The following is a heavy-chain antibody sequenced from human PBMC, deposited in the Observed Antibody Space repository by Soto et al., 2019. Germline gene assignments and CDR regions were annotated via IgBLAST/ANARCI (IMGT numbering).Heavy chain of an antibody. CDR1: GGSISSSSYY. CDR3: ARLEGLATISYYFDF. CDR2: IYFSGST. V-gene: IGHV4-39*01. D-gene: IGHD3-9*01. J-gene: IGHJ4*02. Sequence: SETLSLTCTVSGGSISSSSYYWGWIRQPPGKGLEWIGSIYFSGSTYYNPSLKIRVTISVDKSKSQFSLKLNSVTAADSAVYFCARLEGLATISYYFDFWGQGALVTVSS.